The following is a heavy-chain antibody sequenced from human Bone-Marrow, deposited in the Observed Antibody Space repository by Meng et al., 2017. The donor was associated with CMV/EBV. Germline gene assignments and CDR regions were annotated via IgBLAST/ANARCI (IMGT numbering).Heavy chain of an antibody. Sequence: GGSLRLSCAASGFTFSSYAMSWVRQAPGKGLEWVSVIYSGGSSTYYADSVKGRFTISRDNSKNTLYLQMNSLRAEDTAVYYCAKSALSRRYCSSTRCYGHWFDPWGQGTLVTVSS. CDR3: AKSALSRRYCSSTRCYGHWFDP. J-gene: IGHJ5*02. V-gene: IGHV3-23*03. D-gene: IGHD2-2*01. CDR1: GFTFSSYA. CDR2: IYSGGSST.